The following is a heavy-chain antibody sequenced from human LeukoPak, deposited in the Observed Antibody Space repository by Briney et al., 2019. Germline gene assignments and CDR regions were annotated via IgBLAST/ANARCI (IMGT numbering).Heavy chain of an antibody. J-gene: IGHJ6*03. CDR3: ATWGMYDYDNSGYKMGSYYYYYMDV. CDR2: VYYTGST. Sequence: WSWIRQPPGKGLEWIGYVYYTGSTGSNPYLKSRVTISVDTSKNQFSLRLSSVTAADTAVYYCATWGMYDYDNSGYKMGSYYYYYMDVWGKGTTVTVSS. D-gene: IGHD3-22*01. V-gene: IGHV4-59*01.